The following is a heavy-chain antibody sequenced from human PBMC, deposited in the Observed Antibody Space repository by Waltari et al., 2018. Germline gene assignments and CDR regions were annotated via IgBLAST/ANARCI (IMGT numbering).Heavy chain of an antibody. J-gene: IGHJ6*02. V-gene: IGHV3-15*01. CDR1: GFTFKNAW. CDR2: IKDKIDGETK. D-gene: IGHD3-3*01. Sequence: EVQLVESGGGLVKPGGSLRLSCAVSGFTFKNAWLSWVRQAPGAGLEWVARIKDKIDGETKDYAAPVKGRFTISRDDSKNMLYLELNSLQIEDTGVYYCTTTRSYEYGMDVWGQGTTVTVS. CDR3: TTTRSYEYGMDV.